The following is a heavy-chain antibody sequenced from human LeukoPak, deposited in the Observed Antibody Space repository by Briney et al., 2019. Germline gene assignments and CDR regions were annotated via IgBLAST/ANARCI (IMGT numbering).Heavy chain of an antibody. Sequence: ASVKVSCKASGYTFTSFGISWVRQAPGQGLEWMGWISIYNGDTMYAQNFQGRVTMTTDTSTSTAYMELKSLTSDDTAVYYCARDEAAAVYYFDYWGQGTLVTVSS. V-gene: IGHV1-18*01. CDR2: ISIYNGDT. J-gene: IGHJ4*02. D-gene: IGHD6-13*01. CDR3: ARDEAAAVYYFDY. CDR1: GYTFTSFG.